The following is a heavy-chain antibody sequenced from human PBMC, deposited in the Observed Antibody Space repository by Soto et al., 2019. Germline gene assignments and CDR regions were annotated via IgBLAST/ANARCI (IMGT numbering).Heavy chain of an antibody. J-gene: IGHJ6*02. D-gene: IGHD6-6*01. CDR1: GGSVNSISFY. V-gene: IGHV4-39*01. CDR3: GRQSEYSSSSAPYYGMDV. CDR2: VYYSGNA. Sequence: PSETLSLTCNVSGGSVNSISFYWGWIRQPPGKGLEWIGNVYYSGNAYYNPSLNSRVTISVDTSKNQFSLRLRSVTAADTAIYYRGRQSEYSSSSAPYYGMDVWGQGTTVTVSS.